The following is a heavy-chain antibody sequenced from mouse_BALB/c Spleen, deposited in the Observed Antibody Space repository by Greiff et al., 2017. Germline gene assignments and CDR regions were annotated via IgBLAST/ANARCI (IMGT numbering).Heavy chain of an antibody. CDR3: ARGRGGY. J-gene: IGHJ4*01. CDR1: GFTFSSYA. V-gene: IGHV5-6-5*01. D-gene: IGHD1-1*02. CDR2: ISSGGST. Sequence: EVKVVESGGGLVKPGGSLKLSCAASGFTFSSYAMSWVRQTPEKRLEWVASISSGGSTYYPDSVKGRFTISRDNARNILYLQMSSLRSEDTAMYYCARGRGGYWGQGTSVTVSS.